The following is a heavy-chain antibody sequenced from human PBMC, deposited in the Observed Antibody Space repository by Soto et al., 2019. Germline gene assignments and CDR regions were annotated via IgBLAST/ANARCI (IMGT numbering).Heavy chain of an antibody. V-gene: IGHV3-13*01. CDR2: IGTAGDT. D-gene: IGHD2-21*02. CDR1: GFTFSSYD. CDR3: ARRNCGGDCYYYYYYGMDV. J-gene: IGHJ6*02. Sequence: GGSLRLSCAASGFTFSSYDMHWVRQATGKGLEWVSAIGTAGDTYYPGSVKGRFTISRENAKNSLYLQMNSLRAEDTAVYYCARRNCGGDCYYYYYYGMDVWGQGTTVTVSS.